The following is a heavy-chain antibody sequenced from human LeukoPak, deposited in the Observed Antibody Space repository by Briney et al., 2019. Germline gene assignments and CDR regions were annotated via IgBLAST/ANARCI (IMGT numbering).Heavy chain of an antibody. CDR2: IYNSGTT. CDR1: GSSINSGGYY. Sequence: SETLSLTCSVSGSSINSGGYYWSWIRQHPGKGLEWIGYIYNSGTTYYNPSLKSRVTISVDTSKNQFSLKLTSVTAADTAVYFCARDLPGDMRDAFDIWGQGTTVTVSS. V-gene: IGHV4-31*03. D-gene: IGHD3-9*01. CDR3: ARDLPGDMRDAFDI. J-gene: IGHJ3*02.